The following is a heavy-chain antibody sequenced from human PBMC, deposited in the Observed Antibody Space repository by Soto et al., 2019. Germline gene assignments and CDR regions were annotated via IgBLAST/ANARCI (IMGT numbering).Heavy chain of an antibody. CDR2: IYYSGST. J-gene: IGHJ4*02. V-gene: IGHV4-39*01. Sequence: QLQLQESGPGLVKPSETLSLTCTVSGGSISSSSYYWGWIRQPPGKGLEWIGSIYYSGSTYYNPSLKSRVNIYVDTSKNQFSLKLSSVTAADTAVYYCASLSSYEPHFDYWGQGTLVTVSS. D-gene: IGHD2-2*01. CDR1: GGSISSSSYY. CDR3: ASLSSYEPHFDY.